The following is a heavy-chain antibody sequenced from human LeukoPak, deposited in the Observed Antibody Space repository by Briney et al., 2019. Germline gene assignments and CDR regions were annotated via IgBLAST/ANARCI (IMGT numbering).Heavy chain of an antibody. V-gene: IGHV4-59*01. D-gene: IGHD5-24*01. CDR2: IYYSGST. CDR3: ARGAPDGYVY. CDR1: GGSITSYY. J-gene: IGHJ4*02. Sequence: SETLSLTCTVSGGSITSYYWSWIRQPPGKGLEWIGYIYYSGSTNYNPSLKSRVTISVDTSKNQFSLKLSSVTAADTAVYYCARGAPDGYVYWGQGTLVTVSS.